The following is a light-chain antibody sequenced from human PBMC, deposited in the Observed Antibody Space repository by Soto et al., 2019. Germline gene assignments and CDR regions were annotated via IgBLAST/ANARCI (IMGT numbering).Light chain of an antibody. Sequence: DIQMTPSPSTLSASVGDRVTITCRASQSISSWLAWYQQKPGKAPKLLIYDASSLESGVPSRFSGSGSGTEFTLTISSLQPDDFATYYCQQYNSYHTFGQGTKLEIK. CDR3: QQYNSYHT. J-gene: IGKJ2*01. V-gene: IGKV1-5*01. CDR2: DAS. CDR1: QSISSW.